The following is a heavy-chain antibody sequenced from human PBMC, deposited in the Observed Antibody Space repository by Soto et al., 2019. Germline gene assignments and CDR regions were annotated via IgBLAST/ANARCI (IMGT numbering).Heavy chain of an antibody. CDR1: VLTFSIYA. J-gene: IGHJ4*02. D-gene: IGHD2-15*01. Sequence: PWGALVVSCASSVLTFSIYAMCWVRQGPGKGLEWVAVVSIGGSTHYADSVRGRFTISRDNSKNTLSLQMNSLTAEDTAVYFCAKRRGAGGHFDYWGQGAMVTVSS. CDR3: AKRRGAGGHFDY. CDR2: VSIGGST. V-gene: IGHV3-23*01.